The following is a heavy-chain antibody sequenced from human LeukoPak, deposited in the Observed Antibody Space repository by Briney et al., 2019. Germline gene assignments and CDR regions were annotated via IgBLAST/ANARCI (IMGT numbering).Heavy chain of an antibody. Sequence: SETLSLTCTVSGGSISSYYWSWIRQPAGKGLEWIGRIYTSGSTNYNPSLKSRVTMSVDTSKNQFSLRLSSVTAADTAVYYYARDSERFYPYRLNAFDIWGQGTMVTVSS. V-gene: IGHV4-4*07. CDR2: IYTSGST. J-gene: IGHJ3*02. CDR1: GGSISSYY. CDR3: ARDSERFYPYRLNAFDI. D-gene: IGHD5-18*01.